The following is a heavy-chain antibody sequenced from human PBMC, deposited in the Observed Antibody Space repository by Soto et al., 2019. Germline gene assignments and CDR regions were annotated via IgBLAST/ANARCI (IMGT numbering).Heavy chain of an antibody. CDR2: LSASGRT. CDR1: GDSIGNFY. Sequence: PSETLSLTCAISGDSIGNFYWSWIRQPAGKGLESLGRLSASGRTNYSPSLQSRVTMSLDRSKNRFSLRLTSVSAADTAVYFCARGMGRYFDLWSRGTLVTVS. CDR3: ARGMGRYFDL. J-gene: IGHJ2*01. D-gene: IGHD2-8*01. V-gene: IGHV4-4*07.